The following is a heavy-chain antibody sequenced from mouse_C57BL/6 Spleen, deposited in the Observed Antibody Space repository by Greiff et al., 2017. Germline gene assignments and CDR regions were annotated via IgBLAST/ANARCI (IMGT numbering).Heavy chain of an antibody. V-gene: IGHV1-76*01. Sequence: QVQLQQSGAELVRPGASVKLSCKASGYTFTDYYINWVKQRPGQGLEWIARIYPGSGNTYYNEKFKGKATLTAEKSSSTAYMQLSSLTSEDSAVYFCARSGWGRNAMDYWGQGTSVTVSS. J-gene: IGHJ4*01. CDR3: ARSGWGRNAMDY. CDR1: GYTFTDYY. CDR2: IYPGSGNT. D-gene: IGHD3-1*01.